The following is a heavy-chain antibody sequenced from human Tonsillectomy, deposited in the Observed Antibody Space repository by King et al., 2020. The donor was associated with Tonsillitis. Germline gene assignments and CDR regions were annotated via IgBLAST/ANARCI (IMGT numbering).Heavy chain of an antibody. CDR3: ASRASTDY. D-gene: IGHD2-21*01. Sequence: QLQESGPGLVKPSQTLSLTCTVSGGSINSGSYSWGWIRQPAGRGLEWIGRMYNSGSANYNPSLKNRATLSVDTSKNQFSLKLSSVTAADTAIYYCASRASTDYWGQGVLVTVSS. CDR2: MYNSGSA. J-gene: IGHJ4*02. V-gene: IGHV4-61*02. CDR1: GGSINSGSYS.